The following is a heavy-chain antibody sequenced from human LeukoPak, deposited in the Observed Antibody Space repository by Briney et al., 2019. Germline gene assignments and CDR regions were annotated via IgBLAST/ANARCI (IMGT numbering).Heavy chain of an antibody. V-gene: IGHV4-61*02. Sequence: SETLSLTCTVSGDSISSGDYYWSWIRQPAGKGLEWIGRISSSGSTNYNPSLKSRVTTSVDTSKNEFSLNLSSVTAADTAVYYCARAGTNLGDYDYWGQGTLVTVSS. CDR1: GDSISSGDYY. CDR2: ISSSGST. J-gene: IGHJ4*02. D-gene: IGHD4-17*01. CDR3: ARAGTNLGDYDY.